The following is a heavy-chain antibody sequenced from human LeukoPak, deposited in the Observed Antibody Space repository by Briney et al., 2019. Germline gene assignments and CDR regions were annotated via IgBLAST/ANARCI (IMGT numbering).Heavy chain of an antibody. CDR1: GLTFSNYW. D-gene: IGHD2-15*01. CDR2: INSDGSYT. V-gene: IGHV3-74*01. CDR3: ASQIVVVVAATGTTRSNDY. J-gene: IGHJ4*02. Sequence: PGGSLRLSCVASGLTFSNYWMHWVRQAPGKGRVWVSRINSDGSYTSYLDSVKGRFTISRDNAKNTLHLQMNSLRAEDTAMYYCASQIVVVVAATGTTRSNDYWGQGTLVTVSS.